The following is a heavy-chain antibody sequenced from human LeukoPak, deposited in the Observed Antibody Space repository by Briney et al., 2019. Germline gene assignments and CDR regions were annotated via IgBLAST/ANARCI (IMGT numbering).Heavy chain of an antibody. V-gene: IGHV1-69*04. CDR2: IIPIFGIA. J-gene: IGHJ6*02. CDR1: GGTFSSYA. D-gene: IGHD4-23*01. CDR3: ARASVENYYYYGMDV. Sequence: SVKVSCKASGGTFSSYAISWVRQAPGQGLEWMGRIIPIFGIANYAQKFQGRVTITADKSTSTAYMELSSLRSEDAAVYYCARASVENYYYYGMDVWAKGPRSPSP.